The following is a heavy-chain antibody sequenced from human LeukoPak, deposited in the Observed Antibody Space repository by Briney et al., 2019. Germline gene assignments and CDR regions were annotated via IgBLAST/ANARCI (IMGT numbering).Heavy chain of an antibody. J-gene: IGHJ4*02. Sequence: SETLSLTCTVSGYSISSGYYWGWIRQPPGKGLEWIGSIYHSGSTYYNPSLKSRLTISVDTSKNQFSLKLSSMTAADTAVYYCARGISTTGTDYWGQGTLVTVSS. CDR3: ARGISTTGTDY. V-gene: IGHV4-38-2*02. CDR1: GYSISSGYY. CDR2: IYHSGST. D-gene: IGHD1-1*01.